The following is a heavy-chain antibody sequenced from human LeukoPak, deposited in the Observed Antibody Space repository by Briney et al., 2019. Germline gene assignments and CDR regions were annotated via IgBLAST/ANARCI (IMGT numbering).Heavy chain of an antibody. D-gene: IGHD1-26*01. CDR3: ARASYFGAFDI. CDR1: GYPFASHD. Sequence: GASVKVSCKASGYPFASHDINWVRQATGQGLEWMGWMNPNSGNTGYAQRFQGRVTITRNTSISTAYMELGSLRSEDTAVYYCARASYFGAFDIWGQGTMVTVSS. CDR2: MNPNSGNT. J-gene: IGHJ3*02. V-gene: IGHV1-8*01.